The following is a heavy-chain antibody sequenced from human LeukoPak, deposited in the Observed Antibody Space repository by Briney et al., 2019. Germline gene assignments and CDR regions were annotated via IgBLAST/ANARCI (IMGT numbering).Heavy chain of an antibody. J-gene: IGHJ3*02. D-gene: IGHD3-22*01. CDR1: GYTLTELS. CDR2: FDPEDGEK. CDR3: ATDSDYFDKGDAFDI. V-gene: IGHV1-24*01. Sequence: ASVKVSCKVSGYTLTELSMHWVRQAPGKGLEWRGGFDPEDGEKIYARKFQGRVTMTEDTSTDTAYMELNSLRSDDTAVYYCATDSDYFDKGDAFDIWGQGTMVTVSS.